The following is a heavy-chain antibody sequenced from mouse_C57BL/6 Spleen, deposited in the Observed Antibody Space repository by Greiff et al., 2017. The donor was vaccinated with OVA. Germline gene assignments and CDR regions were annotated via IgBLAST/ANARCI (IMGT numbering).Heavy chain of an antibody. J-gene: IGHJ1*03. CDR1: GFTFSDYG. CDR3: ARNYGSSHYWYFDV. D-gene: IGHD1-1*01. V-gene: IGHV5-17*01. Sequence: EVNLVESGGGLVKPGGSLKLSCAASGFTFSDYGMHWVRQAPEKGLEWVAYISSGSSTIYYADTVKGRFTISRDNAKNTLFLQMTSLRSEDTAMYYCARNYGSSHYWYFDVWGTGTTVTVSS. CDR2: ISSGSSTI.